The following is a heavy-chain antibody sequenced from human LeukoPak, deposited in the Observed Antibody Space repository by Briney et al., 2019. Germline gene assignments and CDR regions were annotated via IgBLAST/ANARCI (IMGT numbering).Heavy chain of an antibody. CDR3: AKDASPTGDYYDSSGYDY. V-gene: IGHV3-9*01. J-gene: IGHJ4*02. CDR1: GFTFDDYA. Sequence: PGRSLRLSCAASGFTFDDYAMLWVRQAPGKGLEWVSGISWNSGSIGYADSVKGRFTISRDNGKNSLYLQMNSLRAEDTALYYCAKDASPTGDYYDSSGYDYWGQGTLVTVSS. D-gene: IGHD3-22*01. CDR2: ISWNSGSI.